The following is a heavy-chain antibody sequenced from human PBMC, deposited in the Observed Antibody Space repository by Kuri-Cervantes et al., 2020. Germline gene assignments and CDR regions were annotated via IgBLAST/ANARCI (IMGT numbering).Heavy chain of an antibody. CDR2: FDPEDGET. D-gene: IGHD6-19*01. V-gene: IGHV1-24*01. J-gene: IGHJ6*03. CDR3: STTPTYNIAVAGTHYYYYMDV. Sequence: ASVKVSCKVSGYTLTELSMHWVRQAPGKGLEWMGGFDPEDGETIYAQKFQGRVTMTRDTSISTAYMELSRLRSDDTAVYYCSTTPTYNIAVAGTHYYYYMDVWGKGTTVTVSS. CDR1: GYTLTELS.